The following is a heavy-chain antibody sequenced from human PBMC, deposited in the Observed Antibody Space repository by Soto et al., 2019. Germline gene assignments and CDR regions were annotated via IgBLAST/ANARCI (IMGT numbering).Heavy chain of an antibody. J-gene: IGHJ4*02. CDR2: ISYDGSKT. CDR3: ARDRDSSYFPPPYYFDS. D-gene: IGHD4-4*01. CDR1: AFTFRSYT. Sequence: XGSLRLSFAASAFTFRSYTMHWVRQAPGKGLEWVATISYDGSKTNYADSVRGRFTISRDNSKSTLFLQMDSLRPEDTAVYSCARDRDSSYFPPPYYFDSWGQGTLVTVS. V-gene: IGHV3-30*04.